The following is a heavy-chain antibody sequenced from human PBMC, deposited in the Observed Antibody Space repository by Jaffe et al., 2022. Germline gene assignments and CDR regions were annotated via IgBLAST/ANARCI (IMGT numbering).Heavy chain of an antibody. CDR1: GFTFSSYG. V-gene: IGHV3-30*02. Sequence: QVQLVESGGGVVQPGGSLRLSCAASGFTFSSYGMHWVRQAPGKGLEWVAFIRYDGSNKYYADSVKGRFTISRDNSKNTLYLQMNSLRAEDTAVYYCAKLLRLGEFDYDAFDIWGQGTMVTVSS. CDR2: IRYDGSNK. J-gene: IGHJ3*02. CDR3: AKLLRLGEFDYDAFDI. D-gene: IGHD3-16*01.